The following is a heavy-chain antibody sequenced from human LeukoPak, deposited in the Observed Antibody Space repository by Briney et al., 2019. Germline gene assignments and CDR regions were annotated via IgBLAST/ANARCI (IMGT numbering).Heavy chain of an antibody. J-gene: IGHJ6*03. CDR3: ARAAYYYDSSGPNWSYYYMDV. CDR1: DYSISSGYY. Sequence: ASETLSLTCTVSDYSISSGYYWGWIRQPPGKGLVWIGSFYHSGSTYYNPSLKSRVTISVDTSKNQFSLKLSSVTAADTAVYYCARAAYYYDSSGPNWSYYYMDVWGKGTTVTVSS. V-gene: IGHV4-38-2*02. CDR2: FYHSGST. D-gene: IGHD3-22*01.